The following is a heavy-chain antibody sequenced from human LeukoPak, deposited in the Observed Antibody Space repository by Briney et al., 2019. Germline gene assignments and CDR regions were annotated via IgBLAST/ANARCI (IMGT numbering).Heavy chain of an antibody. CDR1: GGSISSYY. CDR2: IYTSGST. D-gene: IGHD2-2*01. J-gene: IGHJ6*02. Sequence: PSETLSLTCTVSGGSISSYYWSWIRQPAGQGLEWIGRIYTSGSTNYNPSLKSRVTISVDTSKNQFSLKLSSVTAADTAVYYCARYCSTTSCYPPYFYYGMDVWGQGTTVTVSS. V-gene: IGHV4-4*07. CDR3: ARYCSTTSCYPPYFYYGMDV.